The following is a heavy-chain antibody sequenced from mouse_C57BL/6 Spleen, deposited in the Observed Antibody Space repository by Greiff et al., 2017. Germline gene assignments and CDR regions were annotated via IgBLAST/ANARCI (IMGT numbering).Heavy chain of an antibody. J-gene: IGHJ4*01. CDR3: AREGDYYGSSPDYAMDY. CDR1: GYTFTSYW. CDR2: INPSNGCT. V-gene: IGHV1-53*01. D-gene: IGHD1-1*01. Sequence: QVQLQQPGTELVKPGASVKLSCKASGYTFTSYWMHWVKQRPGQGLEWIGNINPSNGCTNYNEKFKSKATLTVDKSSSTAYMQLSSLTSEDSAVYYCAREGDYYGSSPDYAMDYWGQGTSVTVSS.